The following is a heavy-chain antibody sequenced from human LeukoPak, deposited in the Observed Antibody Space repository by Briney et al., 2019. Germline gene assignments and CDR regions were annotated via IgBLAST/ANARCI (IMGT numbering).Heavy chain of an antibody. CDR2: IYYSGST. CDR1: GGSISSYY. D-gene: IGHD3-22*01. CDR3: ASSSLALYDSSGYYLFDY. J-gene: IGHJ4*02. V-gene: IGHV4-59*12. Sequence: SETLSLTCTVSGGSISSYYWSWIRQPPGKGLEWIGYIYYSGSTNYNPSLKSRVTISVDKSKNQFSLKLSSVTAADTAVYYCASSSLALYDSSGYYLFDYWGQGTLVTVSS.